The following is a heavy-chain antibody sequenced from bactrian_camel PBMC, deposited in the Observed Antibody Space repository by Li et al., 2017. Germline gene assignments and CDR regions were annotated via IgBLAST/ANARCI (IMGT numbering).Heavy chain of an antibody. V-gene: IGHV3S57*01. CDR2: LDSSGIT. CDR1: GRTYTNWC. D-gene: IGHD2*01. CDR3: AAQYTGISGCYSTSLDSATFDY. J-gene: IGHJ4*01. Sequence: HVQLVESGGGSVEAGGSLTLSCAASGRTYTNWCMGWFRQAPGKEREGLATLDSSGITAYADSVKGRFTISKVNAEKTLYLQMSNLKPDDTAMYFCAAQYTGISGCYSTSLDSATFDYWGQGTQVTV.